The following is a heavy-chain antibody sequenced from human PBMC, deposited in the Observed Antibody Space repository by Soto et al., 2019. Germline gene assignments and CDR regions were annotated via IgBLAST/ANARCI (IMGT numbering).Heavy chain of an antibody. CDR1: GGTLTGYY. CDR2: IDQSRGT. J-gene: IGHJ4*02. D-gene: IGHD1-1*01. Sequence: SETLSLTCAVYGGTLTGYYWRWIRQPPGKGLEWIGEIDQSRGTNYNPSLKSRVSISLDTSNNHFSLKLRSVAAADSAVYYCAGGTLTSTTATDYWGQGSLVTVSS. CDR3: AGGTLTSTTATDY. V-gene: IGHV4-34*01.